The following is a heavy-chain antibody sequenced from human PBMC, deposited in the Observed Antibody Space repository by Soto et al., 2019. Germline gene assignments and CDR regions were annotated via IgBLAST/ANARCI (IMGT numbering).Heavy chain of an antibody. Sequence: GGSLRLSCAASGFTFSSYAMSWVRQAPGKGLEWVSGISGSGGSTNFADSVKGRFTISRDNSKNTLYLQMHSLRAEDTAVYYCAKRPSVVVTPTHSYYLDYWGQGTLVTVSS. CDR3: AKRPSVVVTPTHSYYLDY. J-gene: IGHJ4*02. CDR1: GFTFSSYA. D-gene: IGHD2-21*02. CDR2: ISGSGGST. V-gene: IGHV3-23*01.